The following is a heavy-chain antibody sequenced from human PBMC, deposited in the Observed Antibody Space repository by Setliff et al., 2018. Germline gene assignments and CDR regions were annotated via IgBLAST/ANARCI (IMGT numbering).Heavy chain of an antibody. V-gene: IGHV3-23*01. J-gene: IGHJ6*03. CDR3: VKWDSKYVSGSHYMDV. CDR2: ISGSGGST. Sequence: GGSLRLSCAASGFTFSSDAMTWVRQAPGKGLEWVSVISGSGGSTYYADSVKGRFTISRDNSKNTLYLQVNTLRPEDTAVYYCVKWDSKYVSGSHYMDVWGKGTTVTVSS. D-gene: IGHD3-16*01. CDR1: GFTFSSDA.